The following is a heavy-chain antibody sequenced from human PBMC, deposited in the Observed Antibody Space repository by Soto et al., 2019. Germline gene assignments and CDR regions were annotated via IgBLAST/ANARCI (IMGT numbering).Heavy chain of an antibody. Sequence: PSETLSLTCTVSGGSISSSSYYWGWIRQPPGKGLEWIGSIYYSGSTYYNPSLKSRVTISVDTSKNQFSLKLSSVTAADTAVYYCARHDWVVVAALDYWGQGTLVTVSS. D-gene: IGHD2-15*01. CDR1: GGSISSSSYY. CDR3: ARHDWVVVAALDY. V-gene: IGHV4-39*01. CDR2: IYYSGST. J-gene: IGHJ4*02.